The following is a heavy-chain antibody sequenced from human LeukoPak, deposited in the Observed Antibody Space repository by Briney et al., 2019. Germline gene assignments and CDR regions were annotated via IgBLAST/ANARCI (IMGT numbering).Heavy chain of an antibody. CDR2: IRYDGSNK. CDR3: AKAGYSSGWYSPNAFDI. V-gene: IGHV3-30*02. J-gene: IGHJ3*02. CDR1: GFTFSSYG. Sequence: PGGSLRLSCAASGFTFSSYGMHWVRQAPGKGLEGVAFIRYDGSNKYYADSVKGRSTISRDNSKNTLYLQMNSLRAEDTAVYYCAKAGYSSGWYSPNAFDIWGQGTMVTVSS. D-gene: IGHD6-19*01.